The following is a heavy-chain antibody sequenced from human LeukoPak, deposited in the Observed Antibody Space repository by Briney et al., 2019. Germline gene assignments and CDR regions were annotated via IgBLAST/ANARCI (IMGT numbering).Heavy chain of an antibody. CDR3: ARLSAGY. CDR2: INHSGST. Sequence: SETLSLTCTVSGGSISSSSYYWSWIRQPPGKGLEWNGEINHSGSTNYNPSLKSRVTISVDTSKNQFSLKLSSVTAADTAVYYCARLSAGYWGQGTLVTVSS. J-gene: IGHJ4*02. CDR1: GGSISSSSYY. V-gene: IGHV4-39*07.